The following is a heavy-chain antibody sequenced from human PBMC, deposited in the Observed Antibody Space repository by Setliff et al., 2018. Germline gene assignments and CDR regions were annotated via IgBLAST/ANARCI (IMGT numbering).Heavy chain of an antibody. CDR1: GGSINSGVYY. CDR3: ARMSGFQYMDV. J-gene: IGHJ6*03. CDR2: IYHGGDT. D-gene: IGHD3-3*01. V-gene: IGHV4-39*07. Sequence: LSLTCTVSGGSINSGVYYWGWIRQPPGKGLEWIGRIYHGGDTYYNPSLKGRATLSIDASKRQFSLKLTSVTAADTAVYYCARMSGFQYMDVWGKGTTVTVSS.